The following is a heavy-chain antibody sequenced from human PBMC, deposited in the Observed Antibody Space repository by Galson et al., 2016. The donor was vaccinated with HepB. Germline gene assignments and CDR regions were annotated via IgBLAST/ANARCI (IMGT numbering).Heavy chain of an antibody. CDR3: ATHKTGPTGFPFDS. V-gene: IGHV4-39*01. Sequence: LSLTCTVSGGSVSSSSFRWAWLRQPPGKGLEWIGSINYSGETYYNPSLKSRVTISVDTSNNQFSLKLTAVTAADTAVYYCATHKTGPTGFPFDSWGQGTLVTVSS. CDR1: GGSVSSSSFR. CDR2: INYSGET. D-gene: IGHD1-7*01. J-gene: IGHJ4*02.